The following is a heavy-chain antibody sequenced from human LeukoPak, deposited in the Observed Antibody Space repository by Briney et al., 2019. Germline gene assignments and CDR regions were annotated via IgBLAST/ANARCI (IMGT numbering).Heavy chain of an antibody. D-gene: IGHD6-13*01. Sequence: GESLKISCKTSGYSFSLYWIAWVRQMPGKGLEWMGIIYPGDSDTRYSPSFQGQVTISADESFSTAYLQWSSLKASDSAIYYCARLHTSNWLENWLDPWGQGTLVTVSS. CDR3: ARLHTSNWLENWLDP. V-gene: IGHV5-51*01. J-gene: IGHJ5*02. CDR2: IYPGDSDT. CDR1: GYSFSLYW.